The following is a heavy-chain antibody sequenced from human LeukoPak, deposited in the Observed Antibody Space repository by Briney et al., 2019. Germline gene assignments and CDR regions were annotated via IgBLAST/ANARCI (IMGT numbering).Heavy chain of an antibody. CDR1: RFTFSSYW. D-gene: IGHD3-22*01. J-gene: IGHJ4*02. Sequence: QSGGSLRLSCAASRFTFSSYWMSCVRQAPGKGLEWVANIKQDGSEKYYVDSVKGRFTISRDNAKNSLYLQMNSLRAEDTAVYYCASLYDSSGLWGQGTLVTVSS. V-gene: IGHV3-7*01. CDR2: IKQDGSEK. CDR3: ASLYDSSGL.